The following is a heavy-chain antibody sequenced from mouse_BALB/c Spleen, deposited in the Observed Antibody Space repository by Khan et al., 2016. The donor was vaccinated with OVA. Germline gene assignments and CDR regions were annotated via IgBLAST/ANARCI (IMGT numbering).Heavy chain of an antibody. D-gene: IGHD1-2*01. CDR2: IWGDGDT. V-gene: IGHV2-3*01. CDR3: AGFAAAARNGYTMDK. Sequence: QVQLQESGPGLVAPSQSLSITCSVSGFSITNYGVNWVRQPPGEGLEWLGVIWGDGDTNYHPPLISRLSINKDNTKSQFFLKLNSLQTDDTATYSGAGFAAAARNGYTMDKWGQGTSVTVSA. J-gene: IGHJ4*01. CDR1: GFSITNYG.